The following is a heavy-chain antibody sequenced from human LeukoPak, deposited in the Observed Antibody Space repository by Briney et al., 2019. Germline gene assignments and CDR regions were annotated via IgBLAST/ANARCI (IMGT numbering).Heavy chain of an antibody. J-gene: IGHJ4*02. V-gene: IGHV4-31*03. Sequence: SETLSLTCTVSGGSISSGGYYWSWIRQHPGKGLEWIGYIYYSGSTYYNPTLKSRVTISVDTSKNQFSLKLSSVTAADTAVYYCARGNYVVSSYFDYWGQGTLVTVSS. CDR1: GGSISSGGYY. CDR2: IYYSGST. CDR3: ARGNYVVSSYFDY. D-gene: IGHD1-7*01.